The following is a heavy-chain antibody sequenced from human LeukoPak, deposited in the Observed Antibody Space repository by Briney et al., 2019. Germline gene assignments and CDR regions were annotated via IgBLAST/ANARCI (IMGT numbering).Heavy chain of an antibody. J-gene: IGHJ4*02. CDR1: GYSISSGYY. Sequence: SETLSLTCAVSGYSISSGYYWGWIRQPPGKGLEWIGSIYHSGSTYYNPSLKSRVTISVDTSKNQFSLKLSSVTAADTAVYYCASPLGYCSSTSCFDYWGQGTLVTVSS. D-gene: IGHD2-2*01. CDR2: IYHSGST. V-gene: IGHV4-38-2*01. CDR3: ASPLGYCSSTSCFDY.